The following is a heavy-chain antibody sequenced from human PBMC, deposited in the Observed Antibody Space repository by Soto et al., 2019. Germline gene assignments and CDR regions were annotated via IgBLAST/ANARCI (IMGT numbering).Heavy chain of an antibody. Sequence: PSETLSLTCTVSGGSISSGGYYCSWIRQHPGKGLEWIGYIYYSGSTYYNPSLKSRVTISVDTSKNQFSLKLSSVTAADTAVYYCASYCDVADADPFAYWGQGTLVIVSS. D-gene: IGHD3-22*01. J-gene: IGHJ4*02. CDR3: ASYCDVADADPFAY. CDR2: IYYSGST. V-gene: IGHV4-31*03. CDR1: GGSISSGGYY.